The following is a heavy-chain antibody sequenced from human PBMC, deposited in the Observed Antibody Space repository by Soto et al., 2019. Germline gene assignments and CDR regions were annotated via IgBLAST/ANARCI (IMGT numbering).Heavy chain of an antibody. J-gene: IGHJ4*02. CDR3: AKDRRAGGNYGCYVDF. CDR2: SSATGAGT. Sequence: EVQLLDSGGGLVQPEGSLRLSCAASGFTFSSYGMTWVRQAPGKGLEWVSFSSATGAGTYYADSVKGRFTISRDNSKNTLYLQMTSLRADDTAVYYCAKDRRAGGNYGCYVDFWGQGALLIVSS. CDR1: GFTFSSYG. V-gene: IGHV3-23*01. D-gene: IGHD1-7*01.